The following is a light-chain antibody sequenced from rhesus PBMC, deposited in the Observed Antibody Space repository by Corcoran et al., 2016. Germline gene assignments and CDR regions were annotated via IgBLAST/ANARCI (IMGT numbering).Light chain of an antibody. V-gene: IGKV3-24*04. J-gene: IGKJ1*01. CDR3: LQSSNWPWT. Sequence: EIVMTQSPATLALSPGERATLSCRASQSVSSYLAWYQQKPGQAPRLLIYGASSRATGIPARFSGSGSGTEFTLTISSLEPGDVGVYFCLQSSNWPWTFGQGTKVEIK. CDR1: QSVSSY. CDR2: GAS.